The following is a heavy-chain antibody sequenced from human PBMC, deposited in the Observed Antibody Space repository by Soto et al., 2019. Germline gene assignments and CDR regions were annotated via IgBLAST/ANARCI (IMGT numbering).Heavy chain of an antibody. V-gene: IGHV4-59*01. D-gene: IGHD3-10*01. CDR1: GGSISSYY. J-gene: IGHJ4*02. Sequence: QVQLQESGPGLVKPSETLSLTYTVSGGSISSYYWSWIRQPPGKGLEWIGYIYYSGSTNYNPSLKSRVTISVDTSKNQFSLKLSSVTAADTAVYYCAGGPTWYYYAAGGQGTLVTVYS. CDR3: AGGPTWYYYAA. CDR2: IYYSGST.